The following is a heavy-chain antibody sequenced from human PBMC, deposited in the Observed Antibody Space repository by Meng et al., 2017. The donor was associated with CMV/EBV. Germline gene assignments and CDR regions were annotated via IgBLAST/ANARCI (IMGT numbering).Heavy chain of an antibody. CDR1: GFTFSGSA. V-gene: IGHV3-73*01. CDR2: IRSKANSYAT. D-gene: IGHD6-13*01. Sequence: GESLKISCAASGFTFSGSAMHWVRQASGKGLEWVGRIRSKANSYATAYAASVKGRFTISRDDSKNTAYLQMNSLKTEDTAVYYCARVVRQLGGRWFDPWGQGTLVTVSS. CDR3: ARVVRQLGGRWFDP. J-gene: IGHJ5*02.